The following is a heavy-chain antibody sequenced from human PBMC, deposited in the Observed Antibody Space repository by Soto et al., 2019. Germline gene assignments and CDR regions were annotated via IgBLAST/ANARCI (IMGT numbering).Heavy chain of an antibody. J-gene: IGHJ4*02. CDR2: ISSSSSYI. D-gene: IGHD2-2*01. Sequence: PGGSLRLSCAASGFTFSSYSMNWVRQAPGKGLEWVSSISSSSSYIYYADSVKGRFTISRDNAKNSLYLQMNSLRAEDTAVYYCARGRYCSSTSCYPLYFDYWGQGTLVTVSS. CDR3: ARGRYCSSTSCYPLYFDY. CDR1: GFTFSSYS. V-gene: IGHV3-21*01.